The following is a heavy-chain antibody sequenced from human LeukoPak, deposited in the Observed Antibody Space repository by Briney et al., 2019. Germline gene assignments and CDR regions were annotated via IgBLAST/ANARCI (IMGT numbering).Heavy chain of an antibody. D-gene: IGHD2-2*01. CDR1: GGSISSYY. Sequence: SETLSLTCTVSGGSISSYYWSWIRQPAGKGLEWIGRIYTSGSTNYNPSLKSRVTISVDTSKNQFSLKLSSVTAADTAVYYCARLPDEGYCSSTSCYDYWGQGTLVTVSS. V-gene: IGHV4-4*07. J-gene: IGHJ4*02. CDR2: IYTSGST. CDR3: ARLPDEGYCSSTSCYDY.